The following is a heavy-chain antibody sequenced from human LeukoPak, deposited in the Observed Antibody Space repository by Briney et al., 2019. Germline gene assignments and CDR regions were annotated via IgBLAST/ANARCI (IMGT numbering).Heavy chain of an antibody. J-gene: IGHJ4*02. CDR1: GYTFTGYY. CDR2: INPNSGGT. Sequence: ASVKVSCKASGYTFTGYYMHWVRQAPGQGLEWMGWINPNSGGTNYAQKFQGRVTMTRDTSISTAYMELSRLRSDDTAVYYCAREMGRYVTSDYWGQGTLVTVSS. V-gene: IGHV1-2*02. CDR3: AREMGRYVTSDY. D-gene: IGHD3-16*01.